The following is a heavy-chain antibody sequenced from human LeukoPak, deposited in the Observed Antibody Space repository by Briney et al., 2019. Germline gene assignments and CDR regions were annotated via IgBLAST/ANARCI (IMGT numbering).Heavy chain of an antibody. Sequence: ASVKVSCKASGGTFSSYAISWVRQAPGQGLEWMGGNIPIFGTANYAQKLQGRVTMTTDTSTSTAYMELRSLRSDDTAVYYCARDPITMIVVVITPGGRRLDPWGQGTLVTVSS. J-gene: IGHJ5*02. CDR2: NIPIFGTA. CDR1: GGTFSSYA. V-gene: IGHV1-69*05. D-gene: IGHD3-22*01. CDR3: ARDPITMIVVVITPGGRRLDP.